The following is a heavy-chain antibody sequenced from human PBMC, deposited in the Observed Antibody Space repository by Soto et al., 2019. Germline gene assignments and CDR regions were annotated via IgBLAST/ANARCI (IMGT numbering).Heavy chain of an antibody. V-gene: IGHV1-46*03. Sequence: GASVKVSCKASGYTFTSYYMHWVRQAPGQGLEWMGIINPSGGSTSYAQKFQGRVTMTRDTSTSTVYMELSSLRSEDTAVYYCATNYYDSSGYYYAFDIWGQGTMVTVSS. CDR2: INPSGGST. D-gene: IGHD3-22*01. CDR3: ATNYYDSSGYYYAFDI. CDR1: GYTFTSYY. J-gene: IGHJ3*02.